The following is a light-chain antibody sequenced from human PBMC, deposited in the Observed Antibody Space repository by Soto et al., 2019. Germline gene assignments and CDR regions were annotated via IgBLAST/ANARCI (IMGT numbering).Light chain of an antibody. CDR1: ESVSKY. J-gene: IGKJ2*01. Sequence: EIVLTQSPATLSLSPGERATLSCRASESVSKYLAWYQQKPGQAPSLLISDASNRAASIPARFSGSGSETHFTFTISSLEPEDFAVYYCQQRHHWLRTFGQGTKLEI. V-gene: IGKV3-11*01. CDR3: QQRHHWLRT. CDR2: DAS.